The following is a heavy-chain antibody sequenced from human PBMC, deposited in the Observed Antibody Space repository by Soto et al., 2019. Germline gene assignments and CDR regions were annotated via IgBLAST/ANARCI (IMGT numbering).Heavy chain of an antibody. D-gene: IGHD6-13*01. Sequence: SETLSLTCTVSGGSISSSSYYWGWIRQPPGKGLEWIGSIYYSGSTYYNPSLKSRVTISVDTSKNQFSLKLSSVTAADTAVYYCARLVSEQQLGYFDYWGQGTLVTV. J-gene: IGHJ4*02. CDR2: IYYSGST. CDR3: ARLVSEQQLGYFDY. CDR1: GGSISSSSYY. V-gene: IGHV4-39*01.